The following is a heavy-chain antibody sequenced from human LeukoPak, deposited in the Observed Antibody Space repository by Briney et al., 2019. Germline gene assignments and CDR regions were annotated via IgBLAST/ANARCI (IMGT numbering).Heavy chain of an antibody. J-gene: IGHJ4*02. D-gene: IGHD6-13*01. Sequence: GGSLRLSCAASGFTFSSYGMHWVRQAPGKGLEWVAVIWYDGSNKYYADSVKGRFTISRDNSKNTLYLQMNSLRAEDTAVYYCARERGIAAADTYFDYWGQGTLVTASS. CDR1: GFTFSSYG. V-gene: IGHV3-33*01. CDR2: IWYDGSNK. CDR3: ARERGIAAADTYFDY.